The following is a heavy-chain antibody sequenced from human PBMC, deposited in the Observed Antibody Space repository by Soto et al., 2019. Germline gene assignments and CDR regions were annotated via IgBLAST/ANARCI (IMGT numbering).Heavy chain of an antibody. CDR2: IYYSGST. CDR3: ASKIALYNWHDGGYFDY. V-gene: IGHV4-30-4*01. CDR1: GCSISSGDYY. D-gene: IGHD1-20*01. J-gene: IGHJ4*02. Sequence: SETLSLTCTVSGCSISSGDYYLSWIRQPQGKGLEWIGYIYYSGSTYYNPPLKSRVTISVDTSKKQFSLKLSSATDEDTAVYYCASKIALYNWHDGGYFDYWGQGTRVTVSS.